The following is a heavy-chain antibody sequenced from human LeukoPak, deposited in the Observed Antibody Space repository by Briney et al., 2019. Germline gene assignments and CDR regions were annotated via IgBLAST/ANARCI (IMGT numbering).Heavy chain of an antibody. J-gene: IGHJ5*02. V-gene: IGHV1-69*01. CDR1: GGAFSSYA. CDR2: IIPIFGTA. D-gene: IGHD3-22*01. Sequence: SVKVSCKASGGAFSSYAISWVRQAPGQGLEWMGGIIPIFGTANYAQKFQGRVTITADESTSTAYMELSSLRSEDTAVYYCAVTRAPGNYYDSSGPNNWFDPWGQGTLVTVSS. CDR3: AVTRAPGNYYDSSGPNNWFDP.